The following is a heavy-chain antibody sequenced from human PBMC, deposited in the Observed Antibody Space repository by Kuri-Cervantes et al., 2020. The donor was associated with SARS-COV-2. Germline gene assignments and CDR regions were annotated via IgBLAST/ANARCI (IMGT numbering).Heavy chain of an antibody. CDR3: TRVTGDYLYYYFDY. CDR2: IRSKAYGGTT. CDR1: GFTFGDYA. Sequence: GGSLRLSCTASGFTFGDYAMSWVRQAPGKGLEWVGFIRSKAYGGTTEYAASVKGRFTISRDDSKSIAYLQMNSLKTEDTAVYYCTRVTGDYLYYYFDYWGQGTLVTVSS. D-gene: IGHD4-17*01. J-gene: IGHJ4*02. V-gene: IGHV3-49*04.